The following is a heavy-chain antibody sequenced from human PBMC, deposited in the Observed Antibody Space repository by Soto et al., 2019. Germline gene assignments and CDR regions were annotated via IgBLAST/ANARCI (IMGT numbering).Heavy chain of an antibody. D-gene: IGHD4-17*01. V-gene: IGHV3-53*05. CDR3: ARKMTTVTTNWFDP. J-gene: IGHJ5*02. Sequence: GGSLRLSCAASGFPVSSNYMTWVRQAPGKGLEWVSVIYSCGTTYYADSVKGRFTISRDNSKNTLYLQMNSLKTEDTAVYYCARKMTTVTTNWFDPWGQGTLVTVSS. CDR1: GFPVSSNY. CDR2: IYSCGTT.